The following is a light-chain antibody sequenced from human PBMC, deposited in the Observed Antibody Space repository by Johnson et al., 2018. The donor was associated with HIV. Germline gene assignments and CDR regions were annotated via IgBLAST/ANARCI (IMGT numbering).Light chain of an antibody. CDR1: SSNIGNNS. CDR3: ATWDTSLSAGGV. CDR2: ENN. J-gene: IGLJ1*01. Sequence: QSVLTQPPSVSAAPGQTVTISCSGSSSNIGNNSVSWYQQLPGTALKLLIYENNKQPSGIPDRFSDSKSGTSATLAINGLQTGDAADYYCATWDTSLSAGGVFGTGTKITVL. V-gene: IGLV1-51*02.